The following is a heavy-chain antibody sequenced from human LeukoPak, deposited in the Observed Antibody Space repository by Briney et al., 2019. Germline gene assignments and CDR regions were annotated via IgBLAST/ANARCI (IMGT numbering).Heavy chain of an antibody. CDR2: VYTSGST. CDR3: ARLITGTTTAFDI. J-gene: IGHJ3*02. Sequence: PSQILSLTCTVSGGSISSGSYYWSWIRQPAGKGLEWIGRVYTSGSTHYNPSLKTRLTMSVDTSKNQFSLKLSSVTAADTAVYYCARLITGTTTAFDIWGQGTMVTVSS. V-gene: IGHV4-61*02. D-gene: IGHD1-7*01. CDR1: GGSISSGSYY.